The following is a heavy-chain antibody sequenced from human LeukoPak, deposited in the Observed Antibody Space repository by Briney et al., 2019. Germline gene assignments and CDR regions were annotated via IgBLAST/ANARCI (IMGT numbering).Heavy chain of an antibody. CDR3: ARESGYAVGDF. CDR1: GFTFSSYS. V-gene: IGHV3-53*01. CDR2: IYSDFRT. Sequence: GGSLRLSCAASGFTFSSYSMNWFRQAPGKGLEWASVIYSDFRTYYADSVKGRFIISKDTSKNTLYLQMNNLRADDTAAYYCARESGYAVGDFWGQGTLVTVSS. D-gene: IGHD5-12*01. J-gene: IGHJ4*02.